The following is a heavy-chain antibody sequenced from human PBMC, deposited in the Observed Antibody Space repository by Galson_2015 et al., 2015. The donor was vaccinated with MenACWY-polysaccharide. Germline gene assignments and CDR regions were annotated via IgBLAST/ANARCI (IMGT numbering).Heavy chain of an antibody. V-gene: IGHV3-66*02. J-gene: IGHJ6*03. CDR2: IYPSGAT. CDR1: GFRVSESF. D-gene: IGHD2-2*01. CDR3: AKVMTYLYQYIDV. Sequence: SLRLSCAVSGFRVSESFLSWVRQVPGRGLEYVSDIYPSGATYYRDSVRGRFTISTDTSNNTLYLQMTSLTTEDTAVYYCAKVMTYLYQYIDVWGQGTRSLSP.